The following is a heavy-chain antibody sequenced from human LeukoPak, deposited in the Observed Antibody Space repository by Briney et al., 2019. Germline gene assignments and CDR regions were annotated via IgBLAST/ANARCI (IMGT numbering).Heavy chain of an antibody. Sequence: SETLSLTCTVSGGSISGTYYWSWIRQPPGKGLEWIGYIYYTGTTDSDPSLKSRVTISLDTSKNQFSLNLSSVTAADTTVYYCARSPGGPWGQGTLVTVSS. CDR1: GGSISGTYY. D-gene: IGHD2-15*01. J-gene: IGHJ5*02. CDR3: ARSPGGP. V-gene: IGHV4-59*08. CDR2: IYYTGTT.